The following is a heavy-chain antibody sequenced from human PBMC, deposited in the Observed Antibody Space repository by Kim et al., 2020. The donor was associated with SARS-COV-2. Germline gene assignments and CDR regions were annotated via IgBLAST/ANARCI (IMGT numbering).Heavy chain of an antibody. CDR2: IRSKAYGGTT. J-gene: IGHJ4*02. D-gene: IGHD6-13*01. CDR3: TRVGSSSWYEPTADAFDY. CDR1: GFTFGDYA. V-gene: IGHV3-49*04. Sequence: GGSLRLSCTASGFTFGDYAMSWVRQAPGKGLEWVGFIRSKAYGGTTEYAASVKGRFTISRDDSKSIAYLQMNSLKTEDTAVYYCTRVGSSSWYEPTADAFDYWGQGTLVTVSS.